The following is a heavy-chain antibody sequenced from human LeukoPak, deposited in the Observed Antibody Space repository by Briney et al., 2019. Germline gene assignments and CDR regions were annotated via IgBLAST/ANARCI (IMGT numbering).Heavy chain of an antibody. Sequence: GGSLRLSCAASGFTFTSYAMSWVRQAPGKGLEWVSAISGSGGSTYYADAVKGRFTISRDNSKNTLYLQMNSLRVEDTAVYYCARQGITIFGVVISDAFDIWGQGTMVTVSS. V-gene: IGHV3-23*01. D-gene: IGHD3-3*01. CDR3: ARQGITIFGVVISDAFDI. CDR1: GFTFTSYA. J-gene: IGHJ3*02. CDR2: ISGSGGST.